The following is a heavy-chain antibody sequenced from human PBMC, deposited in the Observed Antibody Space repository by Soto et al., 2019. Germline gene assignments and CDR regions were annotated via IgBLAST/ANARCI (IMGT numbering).Heavy chain of an antibody. CDR3: ARDLSGGYGALDT. V-gene: IGHV3-33*01. CDR1: GFTFSSYG. J-gene: IGHJ3*02. D-gene: IGHD5-12*01. CDR2: IWYDGSNK. Sequence: SGGSLRLSCAASGFTFSSYGMHWARQGPGKGLEWVAVIWYDGSNKVYADSVKGRFTISKDNSKNTLYLQMNSLRAEDTAVYYCARDLSGGYGALDTWGQGTMVTVSS.